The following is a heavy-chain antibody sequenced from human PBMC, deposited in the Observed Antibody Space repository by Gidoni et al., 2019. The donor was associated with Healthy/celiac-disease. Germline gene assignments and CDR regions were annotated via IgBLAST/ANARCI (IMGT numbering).Heavy chain of an antibody. CDR3: ARRNEQQLDPSRHYGMDV. D-gene: IGHD6-13*01. CDR1: GGPFSSYA. V-gene: IGHV1-69*01. CDR2: IKPIFGKA. J-gene: IGHJ6*02. Sequence: QVQLVQSGAEVKKPGSSVKVSCKASGGPFSSYAITWGRQAPGQGLELMGGIKPIFGKANYAQKFQGKGTITAGESTGTAYMELSSLRSEDTAVYYWARRNEQQLDPSRHYGMDVWGQGTTVTVSS.